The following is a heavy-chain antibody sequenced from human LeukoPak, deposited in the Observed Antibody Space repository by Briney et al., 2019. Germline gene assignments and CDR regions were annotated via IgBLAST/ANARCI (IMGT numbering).Heavy chain of an antibody. D-gene: IGHD6-19*01. Sequence: ASVKVSCKASGYTFTGYYMHWVRQAPGQGLEWMGWINPNSGGTNYAQKFQGRVTMTRDTSISTAYMELSRLRSDDTAVYYCAREEAGIAVAGIDYWGQGTLVTVSS. CDR3: AREEAGIAVAGIDY. CDR1: GYTFTGYY. CDR2: INPNSGGT. V-gene: IGHV1-2*02. J-gene: IGHJ4*02.